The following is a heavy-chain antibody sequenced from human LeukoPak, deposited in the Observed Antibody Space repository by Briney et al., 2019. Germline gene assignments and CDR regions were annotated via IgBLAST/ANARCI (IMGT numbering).Heavy chain of an antibody. J-gene: IGHJ4*02. V-gene: IGHV1-46*01. Sequence: GASAKVSCKASGYTFTSYYMHWVRQAPVQGLEWMGIITPSGGSTSYAQKFQGRVTMTRDTSTSTVYMELSSLRSEDTAVYYCAREIAAAWTYFDYWGQGTLVTVSS. D-gene: IGHD6-13*01. CDR1: GYTFTSYY. CDR2: ITPSGGST. CDR3: AREIAAAWTYFDY.